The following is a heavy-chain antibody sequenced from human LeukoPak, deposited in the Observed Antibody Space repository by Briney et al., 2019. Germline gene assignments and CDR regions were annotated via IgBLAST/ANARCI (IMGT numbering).Heavy chain of an antibody. J-gene: IGHJ5*02. D-gene: IGHD3-22*01. CDR1: GGSISSYY. Sequence: PSETLSRTCTVSGGSISSYYWSWIRQPPGKGLEWIGYIYYSGSTNYNPSLKSRVTISVDTSKNQFSLKLSSVTAADTAVYYCARDSTPNHYDSSGYFAGFDPWGQGTLVTVSS. CDR2: IYYSGST. CDR3: ARDSTPNHYDSSGYFAGFDP. V-gene: IGHV4-59*01.